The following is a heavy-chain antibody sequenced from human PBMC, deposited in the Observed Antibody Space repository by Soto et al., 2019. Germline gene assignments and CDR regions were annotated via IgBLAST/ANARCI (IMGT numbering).Heavy chain of an antibody. CDR3: ASFWASPDYDILTGPGAFDI. D-gene: IGHD3-9*01. J-gene: IGHJ3*02. CDR2: ISSSGSTI. CDR1: GFTFSDYY. Sequence: GGSLRLSCAASGFTFSDYYMSWIRQAPGKGLEWVSYISSSGSTIYYADSVKGRFTISRDNAKNSLYLQMNSLRAEDTAVYYCASFWASPDYDILTGPGAFDIWGQGTMVTVSS. V-gene: IGHV3-11*01.